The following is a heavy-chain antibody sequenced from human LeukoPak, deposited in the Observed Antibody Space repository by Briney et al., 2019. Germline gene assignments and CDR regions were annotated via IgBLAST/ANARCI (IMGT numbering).Heavy chain of an antibody. CDR3: ARSYCSSTSCYPNWFDP. V-gene: IGHV1-69*01. CDR1: GGIFSSYA. D-gene: IGHD2-2*01. CDR2: IIPIFGTA. Sequence: ASVKVSCKASGGIFSSYAISWVRQAPGQGLEWMGGIIPIFGTANYAQKFQGRVTITADESTSTAYMELSSLRSEDTAVYYCARSYCSSTSCYPNWFDPWGQGTLVTVSS. J-gene: IGHJ5*02.